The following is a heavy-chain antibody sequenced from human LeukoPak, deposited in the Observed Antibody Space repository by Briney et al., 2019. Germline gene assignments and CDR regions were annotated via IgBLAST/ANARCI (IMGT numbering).Heavy chain of an antibody. V-gene: IGHV3-23*01. Sequence: PGGSLRLSCAASGFTFSRYAMTWVRQAPGQGLEWVSGIISSGGTYYADSVKGRFTISRDNSKNTLYVQMNSLRAEDTAVYYCAKSVGSGSYYNNDCWGQGTLVTVSS. D-gene: IGHD3-10*01. CDR2: IISSGGT. J-gene: IGHJ4*02. CDR1: GFTFSRYA. CDR3: AKSVGSGSYYNNDC.